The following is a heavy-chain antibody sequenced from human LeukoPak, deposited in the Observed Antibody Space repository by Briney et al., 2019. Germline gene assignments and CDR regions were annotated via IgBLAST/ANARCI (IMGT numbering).Heavy chain of an antibody. CDR3: AKRGVVIRVILVGFHKEAYYFDS. CDR1: GISLSNYG. Sequence: GGSLRLSCAVSGISLSNYGMSWVRQAPGKGLEWVAGISGSGGSTNYANSVKGRFTIYRDNPKNTLYLQMNRLRAEDTAVYFCAKRGVVIRVILVGFHKEAYYFDSWGQGALVTVSS. J-gene: IGHJ4*02. CDR2: ISGSGGST. V-gene: IGHV3-23*01. D-gene: IGHD3-22*01.